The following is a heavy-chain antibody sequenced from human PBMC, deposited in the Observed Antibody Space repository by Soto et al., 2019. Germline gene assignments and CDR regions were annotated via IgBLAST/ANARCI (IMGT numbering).Heavy chain of an antibody. CDR3: ARDSDYGSNSGWLDP. CDR2: IWYDGSNK. Sequence: QVQLVESGGGVVQPGRSLRLSCAASGFTFSNYGMHWVRQAPGKGLEWVAVIWYDGSNKYYGDSVKGRFTISRDYSKNTLFLQMYSLRAEDTALYYCARDSDYGSNSGWLDPWGQGTLVTVSS. CDR1: GFTFSNYG. D-gene: IGHD3-10*01. J-gene: IGHJ5*02. V-gene: IGHV3-33*01.